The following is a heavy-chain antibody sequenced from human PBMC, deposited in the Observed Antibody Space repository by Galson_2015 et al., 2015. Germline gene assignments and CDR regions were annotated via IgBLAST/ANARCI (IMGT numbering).Heavy chain of an antibody. CDR2: ISGSAEST. J-gene: IGHJ4*02. V-gene: IGHV3-23*01. CDR1: GFTFSSYA. Sequence: SLRLSCAASGFTFSSYAMSWVRQAPGEGLERVSTISGSAESTYYTDSVKGRFTISRDNSKNTLYLQMNSLRAEDTAVYFCAKRDGYNRGFDYWGQGTLVTVSS. CDR3: AKRDGYNRGFDY. D-gene: IGHD5-24*01.